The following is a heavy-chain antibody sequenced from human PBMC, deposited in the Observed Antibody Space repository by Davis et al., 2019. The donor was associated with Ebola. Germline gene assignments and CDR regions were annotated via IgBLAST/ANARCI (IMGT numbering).Heavy chain of an antibody. CDR1: GFKFEDYP. D-gene: IGHD3-3*01. CDR2: ISWNSRSM. CDR3: AKDFTIST. V-gene: IGHV3-9*01. J-gene: IGHJ5*02. Sequence: SLKISCAASGFKFEDYPMHWVRQAPGKGLEWVSGISWNSRSMDYADSVKGRFTISRDNSKNTLYLEMNSVRAEDTAIYYCAKDFTISTWGQGTLVTVSS.